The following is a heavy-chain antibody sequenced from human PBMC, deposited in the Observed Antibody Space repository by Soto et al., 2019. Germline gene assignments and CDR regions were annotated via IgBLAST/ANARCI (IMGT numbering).Heavy chain of an antibody. D-gene: IGHD3-22*01. Sequence: QLQLQESGPGLVKPSETLSLTCTVSGGSISSNSHYWGWIRQPPGKGLEWIGSIYYSGNTYYNSSLQSRVTLSVDTSQNQFSLKLSSVTAADPAVYFCAGHYYDSRVCPPGDYWGQGTLVTVSS. CDR3: AGHYYDSRVCPPGDY. V-gene: IGHV4-39*01. CDR2: IYYSGNT. CDR1: GGSISSNSHY. J-gene: IGHJ4*02.